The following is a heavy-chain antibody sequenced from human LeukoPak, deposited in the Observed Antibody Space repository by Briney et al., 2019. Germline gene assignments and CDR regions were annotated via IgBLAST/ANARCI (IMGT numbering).Heavy chain of an antibody. CDR3: ARGVMITFGGVIVIE. D-gene: IGHD3-16*02. J-gene: IGHJ4*02. Sequence: SETLSLTCTVSGYSISSGYYWGWIRQPPGKGLEWIGSIYHSGSTYYNPSLKSRVTISVDTSKNQFSLKLSSVTAADTAVYYCARGVMITFGGVIVIEWGQGTLVTVSS. CDR1: GYSISSGYY. CDR2: IYHSGST. V-gene: IGHV4-38-2*02.